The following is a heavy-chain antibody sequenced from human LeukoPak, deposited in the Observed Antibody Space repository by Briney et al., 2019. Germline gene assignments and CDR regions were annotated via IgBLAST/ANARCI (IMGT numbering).Heavy chain of an antibody. D-gene: IGHD1-26*01. CDR2: IRYDGSNK. CDR1: GFTFSSYG. CDR3: AKDQFIVGATSGFDY. V-gene: IGHV3-30*02. J-gene: IGHJ4*02. Sequence: GGSLRLSCAASGFTFSSYGMYWVRQAPGKGLEWVAFIRYDGSNKYYADSVKGRFTISRDNSKNTLYLQMNSLRAEDTAVYYCAKDQFIVGATSGFDYWGQGTLVTVSS.